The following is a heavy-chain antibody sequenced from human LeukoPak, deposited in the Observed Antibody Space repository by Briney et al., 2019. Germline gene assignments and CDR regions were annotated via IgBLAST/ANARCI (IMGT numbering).Heavy chain of an antibody. J-gene: IGHJ4*02. CDR1: GYTFTGYY. CDR3: ARGGGGSTYYYDSSGYYYFDY. D-gene: IGHD3-22*01. CDR2: INPNSGGT. Sequence: GASVKVSCKASGYTFTGYYMHWVRQAPGQGLEWMGWINPNSGGTNYAQKFQGRVTMTRDTSISTAYMELSRLRSDDTAVYYCARGGGGSTYYYDSSGYYYFDYWGQGTLVTVSS. V-gene: IGHV1-2*02.